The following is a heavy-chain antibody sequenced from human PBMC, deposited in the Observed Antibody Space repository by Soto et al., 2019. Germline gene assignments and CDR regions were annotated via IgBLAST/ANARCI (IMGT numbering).Heavy chain of an antibody. V-gene: IGHV1-18*01. CDR2: ISAYNGNT. J-gene: IGHJ4*02. Sequence: QVQLVQSGAEVKKPGASVKVSCKASGYTFTSYGISWVRQAPGQGLERMGWISAYNGNTNYAQKLQGRVTMTTDTSTSTAYMELRSLRSDDTAVYYCAREYCSGGSCYAPLGYFDYWGQGTLVTVSS. CDR3: AREYCSGGSCYAPLGYFDY. D-gene: IGHD2-15*01. CDR1: GYTFTSYG.